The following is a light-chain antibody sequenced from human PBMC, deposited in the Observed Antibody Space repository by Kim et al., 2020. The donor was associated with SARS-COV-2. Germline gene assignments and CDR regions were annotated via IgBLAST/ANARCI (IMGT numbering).Light chain of an antibody. CDR2: AAS. J-gene: IGKJ3*01. CDR3: QKYGFSPFT. CDR1: HSVSGNY. Sequence: VLTQSPCTLSSSPGERATLSCRASHSVSGNYLAWYQHKPGQAPRLLIYAASTRAAGIPDRFSGSGSETDFTLTISRLEPEDFAVYYCQKYGFSPFTFGPGTKVDIK. V-gene: IGKV3-20*01.